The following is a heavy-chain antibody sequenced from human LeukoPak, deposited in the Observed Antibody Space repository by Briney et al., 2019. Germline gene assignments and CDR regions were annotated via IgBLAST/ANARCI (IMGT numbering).Heavy chain of an antibody. CDR3: ARRDYDFWSGSIDAFDI. V-gene: IGHV4-39*01. J-gene: IGHJ3*02. Sequence: PSETLSLTCTVSGGSISSSSYYWGWIRQPPGKGLEWIGNIYYSGSTYYNPSLKSRVTISVDTSKNQFSLKLSSVTAADMAVYYCARRDYDFWSGSIDAFDIWGQGTMVTVSS. D-gene: IGHD3-3*01. CDR1: GGSISSSSYY. CDR2: IYYSGST.